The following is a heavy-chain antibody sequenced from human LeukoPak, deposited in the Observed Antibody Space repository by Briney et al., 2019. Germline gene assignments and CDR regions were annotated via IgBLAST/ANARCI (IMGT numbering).Heavy chain of an antibody. V-gene: IGHV4-59*01. CDR1: GGSISSYY. Sequence: SETLSLTCTVSGGSISSYYWSWIRQPPGKGLEWIGYIYYSGSTNYNPSLKSRVTISVDTSKNQFSLKLSSVTAADTAVYYCAGGERFSWDQGTLVTVSS. CDR3: AGGERFS. D-gene: IGHD2-21*01. CDR2: IYYSGST. J-gene: IGHJ5*02.